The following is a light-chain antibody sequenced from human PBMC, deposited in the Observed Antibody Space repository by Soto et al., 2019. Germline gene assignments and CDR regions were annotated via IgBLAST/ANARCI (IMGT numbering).Light chain of an antibody. Sequence: EIVLTQSPGTLSLSPGDSATLSCRASQSVSSNYLAWYQQKPGQAPRLVISDTSDRATGIPDRFSGSGSGTEFTLTIRRLEPEDFAVYYCKQYDSPWTCGQGTKVDIK. J-gene: IGKJ1*01. V-gene: IGKV3-20*01. CDR1: QSVSSNY. CDR2: DTS. CDR3: KQYDSPWT.